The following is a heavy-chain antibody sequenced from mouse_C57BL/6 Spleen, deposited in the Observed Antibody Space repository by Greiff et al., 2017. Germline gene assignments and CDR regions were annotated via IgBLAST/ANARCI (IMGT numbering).Heavy chain of an antibody. CDR2: IYWDDDK. V-gene: IGHV8-12*01. CDR3: ARVPIYDGYYGDFDV. Sequence: QVTLKESGPGILQSSQTLSLTCSFSGFSLSTSGMGVSWIRQPSGKGLEWLAHIYWDDDKRYNPSLKSRLTTSKDTSRNQVFLKITSVDTADTATYYCARVPIYDGYYGDFDVWGTGTTVTVSS. CDR1: GFSLSTSGMG. D-gene: IGHD2-3*01. J-gene: IGHJ1*03.